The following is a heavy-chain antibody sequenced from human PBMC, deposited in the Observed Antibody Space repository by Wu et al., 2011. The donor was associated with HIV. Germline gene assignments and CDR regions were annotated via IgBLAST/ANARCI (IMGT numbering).Heavy chain of an antibody. CDR2: ISAYNGDT. V-gene: IGHV1-18*01. CDR3: ARGFFGVVIRGIDHFDY. D-gene: IGHD3-3*01. CDR1: GYTLISYG. J-gene: IGHJ4*02. Sequence: QIQLVQSGAEVQKPGASVTVSCKASGYTLISYGISWVRQAPGQGPEWMGWISAYNGDTNYAQKLQGRVTMTTDTSTSTAYMELRSLRSDDTAVYYCARGFFGVVIRGIDHFDYWGQGTLVTVSS.